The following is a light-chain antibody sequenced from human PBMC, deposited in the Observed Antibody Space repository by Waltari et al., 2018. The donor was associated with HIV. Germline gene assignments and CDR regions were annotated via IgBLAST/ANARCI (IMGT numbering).Light chain of an antibody. CDR2: VAS. CDR3: MQAVEKWT. CDR1: QSLLHSNGYTY. V-gene: IGKV2-28*01. J-gene: IGKJ1*01. Sequence: DIVMTQSPLSLSVNPGEPASIPCRSNQSLLHSNGYTYLYWYVKKPGQSPQLLIFVASRRSSGVADRFSGSASGTDFTLKISRVEAEDVGVYYCMQAVEKWTFGPGTKVEI.